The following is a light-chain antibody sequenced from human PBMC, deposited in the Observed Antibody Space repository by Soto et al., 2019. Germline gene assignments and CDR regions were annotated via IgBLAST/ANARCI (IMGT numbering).Light chain of an antibody. Sequence: QSALTQPASVSGSPGQSITISCTGTSSDVGGYNYVSWYQHHPGKAPKLMIYEVSNRPSGVSNRFSGSKSGNTASLTISGLQAEDEADYYCSSYTSSGTYVVFGGGTKLTVL. V-gene: IGLV2-14*01. CDR3: SSYTSSGTYVV. CDR1: SSDVGGYNY. J-gene: IGLJ2*01. CDR2: EVS.